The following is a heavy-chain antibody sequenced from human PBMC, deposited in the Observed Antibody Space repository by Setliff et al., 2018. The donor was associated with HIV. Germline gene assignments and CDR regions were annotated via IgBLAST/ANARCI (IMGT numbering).Heavy chain of an antibody. CDR2: IKEDESNK. D-gene: IGHD1-26*01. CDR3: ARGPNRYSGTYSYYYYMDV. CDR1: GFTFDDNG. J-gene: IGHJ6*03. Sequence: LRLSCAASGFTFDDNGMSWVRQAPGKGLEWVATIKEDESNKYYGDSVKGRFTISRDNSENTLYLQMNSLRAEDTAVYYCARGPNRYSGTYSYYYYMDVWGKGTTVTVSS. V-gene: IGHV3-7*04.